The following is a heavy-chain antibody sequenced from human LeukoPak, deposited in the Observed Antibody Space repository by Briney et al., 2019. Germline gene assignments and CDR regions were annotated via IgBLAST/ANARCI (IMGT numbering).Heavy chain of an antibody. D-gene: IGHD2-8*01. J-gene: IGHJ6*03. V-gene: IGHV4-39*01. Sequence: SETLSLTCTVSGGSISSYYWSWIRQPPGKGLEWIGSISYTGSTYYNPSLRSRVTMSVDTSKNQFSLKLSSVTAADTAVYYCARRVGYCANGVCYNYYYMDVWGKGTTVTVSS. CDR3: ARRVGYCANGVCYNYYYMDV. CDR2: ISYTGST. CDR1: GGSISSYY.